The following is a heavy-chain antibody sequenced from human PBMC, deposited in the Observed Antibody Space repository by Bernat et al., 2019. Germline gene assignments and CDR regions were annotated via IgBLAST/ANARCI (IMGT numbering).Heavy chain of an antibody. J-gene: IGHJ3*02. CDR1: GGSISSSNYY. CDR3: ATPWRAAYYYGSSGCYGWDPFDS. CDR2: IYYSGST. V-gene: IGHV4-39*05. Sequence: QLQLQESGPGLVKPSETPSLTCTVSGGSISSSNYYWVWIRQPPGKGLELIGSIYYSGSTYYSPSHKSRVTISVDTSKNQFSLKLTSVTAADTAVYYCATPWRAAYYYGSSGCYGWDPFDSWGQGTMVTVSS. D-gene: IGHD3-22*01.